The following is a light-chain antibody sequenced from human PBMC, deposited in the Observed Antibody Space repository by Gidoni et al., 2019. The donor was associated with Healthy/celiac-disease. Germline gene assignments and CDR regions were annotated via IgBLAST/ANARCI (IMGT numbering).Light chain of an antibody. Sequence: DIQMTQSPSYLSASVGDRVTITCQASQDISNYLNWYQQKPGKAPKLLIYDASNLETGVPSRFSGSGSGTDFTFTISSLQPEDIATYYCQQYDNLLLTFXGXTKVEIK. CDR3: QQYDNLLLT. J-gene: IGKJ4*01. CDR2: DAS. CDR1: QDISNY. V-gene: IGKV1-33*01.